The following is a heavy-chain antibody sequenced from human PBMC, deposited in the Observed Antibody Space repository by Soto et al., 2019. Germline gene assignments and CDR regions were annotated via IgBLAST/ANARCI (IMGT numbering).Heavy chain of an antibody. Sequence: EVQLLESGGDWVQPGGSLRLSCAASGFTFSRHAMSWVRQAPGKGLEWVSVISGGGTSTYYADSVKGRFAISRDNSKKTVHLQMNSLRAEDTAVYYCAKDAITVYGVVIPRGQYYGMDVWGQGTTVTVS. CDR1: GFTFSRHA. V-gene: IGHV3-23*01. D-gene: IGHD3-3*01. J-gene: IGHJ6*02. CDR3: AKDAITVYGVVIPRGQYYGMDV. CDR2: ISGGGTST.